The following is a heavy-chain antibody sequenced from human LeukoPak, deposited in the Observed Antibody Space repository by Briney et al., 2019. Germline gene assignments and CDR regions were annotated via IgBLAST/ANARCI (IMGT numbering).Heavy chain of an antibody. D-gene: IGHD6-13*01. CDR1: GGXFSSYA. CDR3: ARVGGIAAVQAYFDY. J-gene: IGHJ4*02. Sequence: SVKVSCKASGGXFSSYAISWVRQAPGQGLEWMGRIIPILGIANYAQKFQGRVTITADKSTSTAYMELSSLRSEDTAVYYCARVGGIAAVQAYFDYWGQGTLVTVSS. V-gene: IGHV1-69*04. CDR2: IIPILGIA.